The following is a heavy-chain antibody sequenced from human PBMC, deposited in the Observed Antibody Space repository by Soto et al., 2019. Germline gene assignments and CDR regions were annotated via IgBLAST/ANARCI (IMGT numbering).Heavy chain of an antibody. Sequence: GSLRLSCAASGFTFSSYGMHWVRQAPGKGLEWVAVIWYDGSNKYYADSVKGRFTISRDNSKNTLYLQMNSLRAEDTAVYYCARDMVRGVIIHYYYYGMDVWGQGTTVTVSS. J-gene: IGHJ6*02. V-gene: IGHV3-33*01. D-gene: IGHD3-10*01. CDR2: IWYDGSNK. CDR3: ARDMVRGVIIHYYYYGMDV. CDR1: GFTFSSYG.